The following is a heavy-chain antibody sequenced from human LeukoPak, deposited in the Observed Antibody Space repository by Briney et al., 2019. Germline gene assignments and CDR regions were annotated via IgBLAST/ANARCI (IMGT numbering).Heavy chain of an antibody. CDR3: AKQSAGSAAWYSLHYDF. D-gene: IGHD6-13*01. CDR2: VDGGGGGT. CDR1: GFPFSSYW. Sequence: GGSLRLSCVASGFPFSSYWMTWVRQAPGRGLEWVSSVDGGGGGTYYADSVKGRFTISRDNPKDTLYLQMNGLRAEDTAVYFCAKQSAGSAAWYSLHYDFWGQGTLVTVSS. V-gene: IGHV3-23*01. J-gene: IGHJ4*02.